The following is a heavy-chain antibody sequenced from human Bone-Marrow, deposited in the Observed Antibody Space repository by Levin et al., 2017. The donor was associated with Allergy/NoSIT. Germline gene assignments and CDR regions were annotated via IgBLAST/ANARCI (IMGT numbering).Heavy chain of an antibody. V-gene: IGHV3-7*01. Sequence: GGSLRLSCAASGFTFSTYWMSWVRQAPGKGLEWVANIGQDGSEKYYVDSVKGRFTISRDNAKNSLYLQMNSLRAEDTAVYYCARDGTGKGDYGYYYYYGMDVWGQGTTVTVSS. D-gene: IGHD4-17*01. CDR1: GFTFSTYW. CDR2: IGQDGSEK. CDR3: ARDGTGKGDYGYYYYYGMDV. J-gene: IGHJ6*02.